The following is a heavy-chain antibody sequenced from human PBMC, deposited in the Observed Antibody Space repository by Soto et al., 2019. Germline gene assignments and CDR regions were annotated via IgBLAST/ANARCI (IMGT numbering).Heavy chain of an antibody. CDR3: VKPPVITASYYYYDMDV. CDR1: GFTFSTYP. Sequence: GGSLRLSCAASGFTFSTYPTSWVRQAPGKGLEWVSGISGSGISTYYTDSVKGRFTISRDNSKNTVFLQMNSLRDEDTAVYYCVKPPVITASYYYYDMDVWGQGTTVTVSS. V-gene: IGHV3-23*01. D-gene: IGHD4-4*01. J-gene: IGHJ6*02. CDR2: ISGSGIST.